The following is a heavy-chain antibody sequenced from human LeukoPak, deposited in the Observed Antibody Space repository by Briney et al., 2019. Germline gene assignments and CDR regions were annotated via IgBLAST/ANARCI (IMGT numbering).Heavy chain of an antibody. J-gene: IGHJ4*02. V-gene: IGHV1-46*01. D-gene: IGHD4-23*01. Sequence: GASVTVSFKASGYTFTNYYMHWVRQAPGQGLEWMGIINPSGGGTDYAQKYQGRVIMTRDTSTSTVYMELSSLRSEDTAVYYCVREYHGGTYDYWGQGTLVTVSS. CDR2: INPSGGGT. CDR3: VREYHGGTYDY. CDR1: GYTFTNYY.